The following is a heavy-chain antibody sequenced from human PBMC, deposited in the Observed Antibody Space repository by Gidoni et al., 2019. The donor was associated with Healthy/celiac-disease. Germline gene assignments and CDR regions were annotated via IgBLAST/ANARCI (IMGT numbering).Heavy chain of an antibody. CDR2: IYTSGST. J-gene: IGHJ3*02. D-gene: IGHD1-1*01. Sequence: QVQLQEPGPGLVTPSQTLSLTCTASGGSISSGSYYWCWTRQPAGRGLEWIGSIYTSGSTNYNPSLKSRVTISVDTSKNQFSLKPGSVTAADTAVYYCASAVQAPYAFDIWGQGTMVTVSS. CDR3: ASAVQAPYAFDI. V-gene: IGHV4-61*02. CDR1: GGSISSGSYY.